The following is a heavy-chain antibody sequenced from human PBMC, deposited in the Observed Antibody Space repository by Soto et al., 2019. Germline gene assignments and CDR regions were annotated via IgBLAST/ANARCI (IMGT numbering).Heavy chain of an antibody. CDR3: VRGECERRSFDD. CDR2: THSAGTT. D-gene: IGHD3-16*01. V-gene: IGHV4-59*08. J-gene: IGHJ4*02. Sequence: QVQLRESGPGLVTPSETLSVTCTVSGDSISGHYWSWIRQPPGKGLEWIGYTHSAGTTNYNASLKSRGTLSLDTSKNVFSMRLTSVTAADTAVYYCVRGECERRSFDDWGQGTLVTVSS. CDR1: GDSISGHY.